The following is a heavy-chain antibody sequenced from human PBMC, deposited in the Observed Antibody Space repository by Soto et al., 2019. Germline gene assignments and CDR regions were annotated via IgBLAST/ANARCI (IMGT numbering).Heavy chain of an antibody. Sequence: EVQLVESGGGLVQPGGSLRLSCAASGFTFSSYWMVWVRQAPGKGLEWVANIKPDGSEKYYVDSVKGRFTISRDNARKSLYLQMNSLRAEDTAVYYCVRDEHQGGDFDYWGQGNLVTVSS. CDR2: IKPDGSEK. CDR1: GFTFSSYW. J-gene: IGHJ4*02. CDR3: VRDEHQGGDFDY. D-gene: IGHD1-26*01. V-gene: IGHV3-7*04.